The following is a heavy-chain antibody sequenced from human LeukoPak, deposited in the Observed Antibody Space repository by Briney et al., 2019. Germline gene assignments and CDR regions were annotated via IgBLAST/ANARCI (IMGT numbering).Heavy chain of an antibody. D-gene: IGHD3-10*01. Sequence: PGGPLRLSCAASGFAFSSYSMSWVRQAPGKGLEWTSFITGSSSSIYYADSVKGRFTISRDNAMNSLYLQMNSLRDEDTAVYYCARDFGNYYGSGSYRYYYYGMDVWGQGTTVTVSS. J-gene: IGHJ6*02. V-gene: IGHV3-48*02. CDR2: ITGSSSSI. CDR1: GFAFSSYS. CDR3: ARDFGNYYGSGSYRYYYYGMDV.